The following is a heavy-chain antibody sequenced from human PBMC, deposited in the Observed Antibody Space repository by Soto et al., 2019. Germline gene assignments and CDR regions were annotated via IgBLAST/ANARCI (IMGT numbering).Heavy chain of an antibody. J-gene: IGHJ5*02. D-gene: IGHD5-18*01. Sequence: LRLSCAASGFTFSSYAMSWVRQAPGKGLEWVSATSGSGGSTYYADSVKGRFTISRDNSKNTLYLQMNSLRAEDTALYYCASGYTYGGWFDPWGQGTLVTVSS. CDR1: GFTFSSYA. CDR2: TSGSGGST. V-gene: IGHV3-23*01. CDR3: ASGYTYGGWFDP.